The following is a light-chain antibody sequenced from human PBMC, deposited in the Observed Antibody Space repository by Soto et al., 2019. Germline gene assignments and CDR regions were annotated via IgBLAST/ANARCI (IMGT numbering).Light chain of an antibody. Sequence: EIVMTQSPATLSVSPGERATLSCRASQSVSSNFAWYQQKHAQAPRLLIYDASTRATGIPARFSGRGSVTEFTLTISSLQSEDVAVYYCQQYNNWPPWTFGQGTKVEIK. CDR3: QQYNNWPPWT. V-gene: IGKV3-15*01. J-gene: IGKJ1*01. CDR2: DAS. CDR1: QSVSSN.